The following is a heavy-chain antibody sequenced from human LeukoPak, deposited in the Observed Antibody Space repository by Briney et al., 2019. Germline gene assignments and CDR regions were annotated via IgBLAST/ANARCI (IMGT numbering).Heavy chain of an antibody. CDR3: AKATIGDILTIVDY. D-gene: IGHD3-9*01. CDR1: GFTFDNYA. CDR2: ISWNSGSI. Sequence: GRPLRLSCSASGFTFDNYAMHWVRQAPGKGLEWVSGISWNSGSIDYADSVKGRFTISRDNAKNSLYLRMNSLRAEDTALYYCAKATIGDILTIVDYSGQGTLVTVSS. V-gene: IGHV3-9*01. J-gene: IGHJ4*02.